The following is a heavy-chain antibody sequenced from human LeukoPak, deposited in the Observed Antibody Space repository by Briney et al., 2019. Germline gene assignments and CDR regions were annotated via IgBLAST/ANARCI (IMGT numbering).Heavy chain of an antibody. V-gene: IGHV4-59*08. CDR3: ARLWELSGYYYGMDV. Sequence: SETLSLTCTVSGGSISSYFWSWIRQPPGKGLEWIGYIYYNGSTNHNPSLKSRVTISVDTSKNQFFLKLSSVTAADTAVYYCARLWELSGYYYGMDVWGQGTTVTVSS. D-gene: IGHD1-26*01. J-gene: IGHJ6*02. CDR1: GGSISSYF. CDR2: IYYNGST.